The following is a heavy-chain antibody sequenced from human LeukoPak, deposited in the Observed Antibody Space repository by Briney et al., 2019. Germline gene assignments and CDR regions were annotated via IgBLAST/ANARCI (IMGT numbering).Heavy chain of an antibody. J-gene: IGHJ5*02. CDR2: ISSSGGST. CDR1: GFTFSSYA. CDR3: ANSPIYCSGGSCYFNWFDP. D-gene: IGHD2-15*01. Sequence: GGSLRLSCAASGFTFSSYAMSWVRQAPGKGLEWVSAISSSGGSTYYADSVKGRFTISRDNSKNTLYLQMNSLRAEDTAVYYCANSPIYCSGGSCYFNWFDPWGQGTLVTVSS. V-gene: IGHV3-23*01.